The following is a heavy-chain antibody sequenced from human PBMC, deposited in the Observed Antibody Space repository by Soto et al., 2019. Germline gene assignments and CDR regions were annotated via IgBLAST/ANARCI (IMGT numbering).Heavy chain of an antibody. CDR2: IKEDGSAL. Sequence: GGSLRLSCVVSGITFSHSWLNWVRRPPGRGLEWVANIKEDGSALYYVDSVQGRFTISRDNAKNSLYLQMNSLRAEDTAVYYCTTDRGYLTFDHWGRGTLVTVSS. CDR1: GITFSHSW. D-gene: IGHD3-22*01. V-gene: IGHV3-7*01. J-gene: IGHJ4*02. CDR3: TTDRGYLTFDH.